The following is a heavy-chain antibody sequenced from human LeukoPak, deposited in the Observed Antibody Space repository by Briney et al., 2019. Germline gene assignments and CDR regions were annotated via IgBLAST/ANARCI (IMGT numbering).Heavy chain of an antibody. CDR1: GYTFTGYY. Sequence: ASVKVSCKASGYTFTGYYMHWVRQAPGQGLEWMGWINPNSGGTYYAQKFQGRVTMTSDTSISTAYMELSRLRSDNTAVYYCARGLRGYDILTGYYSPRLDAFDIWGQGTMVTVSS. V-gene: IGHV1-2*02. J-gene: IGHJ3*02. CDR3: ARGLRGYDILTGYYSPRLDAFDI. D-gene: IGHD3-9*01. CDR2: INPNSGGT.